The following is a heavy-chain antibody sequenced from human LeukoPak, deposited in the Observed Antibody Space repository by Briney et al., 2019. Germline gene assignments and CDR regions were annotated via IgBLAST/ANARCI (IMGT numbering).Heavy chain of an antibody. D-gene: IGHD6-6*01. V-gene: IGHV1-46*03. CDR2: INPSGGST. CDR1: GYTFTSYY. CDR3: ARSRPSNYYYYYMDV. J-gene: IGHJ6*03. Sequence: ASVKVSCKASGYTFTSYYMHWVRQAPGQGLEWMGIINPSGGSTSYAQKFQGRVTMTRDTSTSTVYMELSSLRSEDTAVYYCARSRPSNYYYYYMDVWGKGTTVTVSS.